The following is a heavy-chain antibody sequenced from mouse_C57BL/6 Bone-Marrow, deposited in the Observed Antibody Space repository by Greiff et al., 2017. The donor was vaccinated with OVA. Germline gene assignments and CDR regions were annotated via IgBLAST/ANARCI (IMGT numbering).Heavy chain of an antibody. V-gene: IGHV10-1*01. CDR2: IRSKSNNYAT. D-gene: IGHD3-2*02. J-gene: IGHJ2*01. Sequence: EVQGVESGGGLVQPKGSLKLSCAASGFSFNTYAMNWVRQAPGKGLEWVARIRSKSNNYATYYADSVKDRFTISRDDSESMLYLQMNNLKTEDTAMYYCVRQGRRSSCYNFDYWGQGTTLTVSS. CDR3: VRQGRRSSCYNFDY. CDR1: GFSFNTYA.